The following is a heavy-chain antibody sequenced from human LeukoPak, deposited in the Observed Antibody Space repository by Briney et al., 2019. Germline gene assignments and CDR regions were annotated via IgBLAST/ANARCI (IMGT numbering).Heavy chain of an antibody. V-gene: IGHV3-21*01. CDR2: ISSSSSYI. CDR3: ARDRDDYSNYFEYGMDV. D-gene: IGHD4-11*01. Sequence: GGSLRLSCVASGFTFSSYSMNWVRQAPGKGLEWVSSISSSSSYIYYADSVKGRFIISRDNAKNSLYLQMNSLRAEDTAVYYCARDRDDYSNYFEYGMDVWGQGTTVTVSS. CDR1: GFTFSSYS. J-gene: IGHJ6*02.